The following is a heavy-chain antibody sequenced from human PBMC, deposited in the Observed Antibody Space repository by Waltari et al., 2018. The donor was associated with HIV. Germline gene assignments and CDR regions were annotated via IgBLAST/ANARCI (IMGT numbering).Heavy chain of an antibody. D-gene: IGHD3-3*01. V-gene: IGHV1-8*01. Sequence: QVQLVPSGAEVKKPGASVKVSCKASGYIFTSYDINWVRQATGQGLEWMGWMNPNSGNRGYAQKFQGRVTMTRNTSISTVYMELNSLKSEDTAVYYCARGLRFLDDYYFDYWGQGTLFTVSA. J-gene: IGHJ4*02. CDR2: MNPNSGNR. CDR1: GYIFTSYD. CDR3: ARGLRFLDDYYFDY.